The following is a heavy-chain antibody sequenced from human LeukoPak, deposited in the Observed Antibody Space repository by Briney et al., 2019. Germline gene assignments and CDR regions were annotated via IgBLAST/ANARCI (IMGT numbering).Heavy chain of an antibody. D-gene: IGHD3-10*01. CDR3: ARDRLWFGELPARGAFDI. V-gene: IGHV3-30*02. Sequence: AGGSLRLSCAASGFTSSSYGMHWVRQAPGKGLEWVAFIRYDGSNKYYADSVKGRFTISRDNSKNTLYLQMNSLRAEDTAVYYCARDRLWFGELPARGAFDIWGQGTMVTVSS. J-gene: IGHJ3*02. CDR1: GFTSSSYG. CDR2: IRYDGSNK.